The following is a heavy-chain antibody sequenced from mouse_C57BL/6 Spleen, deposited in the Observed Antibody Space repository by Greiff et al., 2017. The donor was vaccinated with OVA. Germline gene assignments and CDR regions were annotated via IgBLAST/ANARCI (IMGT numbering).Heavy chain of an antibody. V-gene: IGHV1-59*01. D-gene: IGHD3-1*01. CDR2: IDPSDSYT. J-gene: IGHJ2*01. CDR1: GYTFTSYW. CDR3: ARSQPNDY. Sequence: QVQLQQSGAELVRPGTSVKLSCKASGYTFTSYWMHWVKQRPGQGLEWIGVIDPSDSYTNYNQKFKGKATLTVDTSSSTAYMQLSSLTPEDSAVYYCARSQPNDYWGQGTTLTVSS.